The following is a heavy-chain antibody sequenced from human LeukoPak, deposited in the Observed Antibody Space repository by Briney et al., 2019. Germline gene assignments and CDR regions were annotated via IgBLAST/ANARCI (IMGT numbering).Heavy chain of an antibody. V-gene: IGHV1-2*02. Sequence: ASVKVSCKASGYTFTGYYMHWVRQAPGQGLEWMGWINPNSGGTNYAQKFQGRVTMTRDTSISTAYMELSRLRSDDTAVYYCAREDTAAAVYYFDYWGQGPRSPSPQ. J-gene: IGHJ4*02. D-gene: IGHD6-13*01. CDR3: AREDTAAAVYYFDY. CDR2: INPNSGGT. CDR1: GYTFTGYY.